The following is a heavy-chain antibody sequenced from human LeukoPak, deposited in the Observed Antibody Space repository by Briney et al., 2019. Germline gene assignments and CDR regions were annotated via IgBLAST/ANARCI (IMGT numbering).Heavy chain of an antibody. CDR2: IRYDGSNK. D-gene: IGHD1-26*01. CDR1: GFTFSSYG. Sequence: PGGSLRLSCAASGFTFSSYGMHWARQAPGKGLEWVAFIRYDGSNKYYADSVKGRFTISRGNSKNTLYLQMNSLRAEDTAVYYCAKSPVGATSYYYYYYMDVWGKGTTVTISS. CDR3: AKSPVGATSYYYYYYMDV. J-gene: IGHJ6*03. V-gene: IGHV3-30*02.